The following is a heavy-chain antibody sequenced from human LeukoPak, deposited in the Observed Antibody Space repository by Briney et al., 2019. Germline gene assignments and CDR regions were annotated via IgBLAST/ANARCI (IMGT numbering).Heavy chain of an antibody. Sequence: PSETLSLTCTVSGGSISSSSYYWGWIRQPPGKGLEWIGSIYYSGSTYYNPSLKSRVTISVDTSKNQFSLKLSSVTAADTAVYYCARVGDSSGYYYDFEESDYWGQGTLVTVSS. CDR1: GGSISSSSYY. D-gene: IGHD3-22*01. J-gene: IGHJ4*02. V-gene: IGHV4-39*07. CDR3: ARVGDSSGYYYDFEESDY. CDR2: IYYSGST.